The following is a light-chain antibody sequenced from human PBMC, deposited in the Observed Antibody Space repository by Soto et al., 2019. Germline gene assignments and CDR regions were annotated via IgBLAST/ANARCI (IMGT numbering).Light chain of an antibody. V-gene: IGLV2-14*01. CDR1: SSDVGGYNY. Sequence: QSALTQPASVSGSPGQSITISCTGTSSDVGGYNYVSWYQQHPGKVPKLMICEVSNRPSGVSNRFSGSKSGNTASLTISGLQAEDEADYYCSSYTSSSTRVFGTGTKLTVL. CDR3: SSYTSSSTRV. CDR2: EVS. J-gene: IGLJ1*01.